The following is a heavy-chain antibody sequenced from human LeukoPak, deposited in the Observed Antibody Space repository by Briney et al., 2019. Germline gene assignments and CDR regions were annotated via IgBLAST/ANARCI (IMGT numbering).Heavy chain of an antibody. CDR3: ARAGDSTSVDY. J-gene: IGHJ4*02. CDR2: INPNSGGT. Sequence: ASVKVSCKGSGYTFTGYYMHWVGQAPGQGLEWMGWINPNSGGTNYAQKFQGRVTMTRDTAISTAYMELTRLRSDDTAVYYCARAGDSTSVDYWGQGTLVTVSS. D-gene: IGHD3-10*01. CDR1: GYTFTGYY. V-gene: IGHV1-2*02.